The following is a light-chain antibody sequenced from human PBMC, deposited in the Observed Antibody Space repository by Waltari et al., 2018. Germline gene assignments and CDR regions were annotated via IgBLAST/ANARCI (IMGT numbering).Light chain of an antibody. J-gene: IGKJ2*01. CDR2: SVF. CDR1: QSVSSD. Sequence: DIEMTQSPSYLSASVGDRVTITCRASQSVSSDLNWYQQKPGTAPKLLIYSVFSLQTGVPSRCSGGGSETHVTLTISNLQPEDFAAYCCHQGYRAPFTFGQGTKVDI. CDR3: HQGYRAPFT. V-gene: IGKV1-39*01.